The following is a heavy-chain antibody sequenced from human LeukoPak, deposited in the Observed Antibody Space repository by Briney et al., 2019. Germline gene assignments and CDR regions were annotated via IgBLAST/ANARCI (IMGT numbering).Heavy chain of an antibody. CDR3: AKDPYGDYNWFDP. Sequence: GGSLRLSCAASGFTFSSYAMSWVRQAPGKGLEWVSAVTGSGGSTYDADTVKGRFTISRDNSKNTLYLQMNSLTAEDTAVYYCAKDPYGDYNWFDPWGQGTLVTVSS. V-gene: IGHV3-23*01. CDR2: VTGSGGST. D-gene: IGHD4-17*01. J-gene: IGHJ5*02. CDR1: GFTFSSYA.